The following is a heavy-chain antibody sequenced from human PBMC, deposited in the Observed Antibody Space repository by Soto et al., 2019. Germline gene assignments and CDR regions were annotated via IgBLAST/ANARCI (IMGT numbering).Heavy chain of an antibody. D-gene: IGHD6-19*01. V-gene: IGHV4-59*01. CDR3: ARGQWLVPNWFDP. J-gene: IGHJ5*02. Sequence: SETLSLTCTVSGGSISSYYWSWIRHPPGKGLEWIGYIYYSGSTNYNPSLKSRVTISVDTSKNQFSLKLSSVTAADPDVYYCARGQWLVPNWFDPWGQGTLVTVS. CDR1: GGSISSYY. CDR2: IYYSGST.